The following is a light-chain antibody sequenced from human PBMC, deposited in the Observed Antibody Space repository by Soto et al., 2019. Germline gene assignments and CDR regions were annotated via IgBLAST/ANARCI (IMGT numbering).Light chain of an antibody. CDR3: CSYAGSSTLV. CDR2: EVS. J-gene: IGLJ3*02. CDR1: SYDVGRYNL. V-gene: IGLV2-23*02. Sequence: QSALTQPASVSGSPGQSITISCTGSSYDVGRYNLVSWYQQHPGKAPKLMIYEVSKRPSGVSNRFSGSKSGNTASLTISGLQAEDEADYYCCSYAGSSTLVFGGGTKLTVL.